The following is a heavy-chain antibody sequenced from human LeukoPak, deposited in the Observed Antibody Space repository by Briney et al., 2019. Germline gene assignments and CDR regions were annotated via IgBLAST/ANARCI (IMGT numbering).Heavy chain of an antibody. J-gene: IGHJ4*02. CDR2: IRYDGSNK. CDR1: GFTFSSYG. V-gene: IGHV3-30*02. Sequence: GGSLRLSCAASGFTFSSYGMHWVRQAPGKGLEWVAFIRYDGSNKYYADSVKGRFTISRDNSKNTLYLQMNSLRAEDTAVYYSTEDLGLWFGELSDCWGQGTLVTGSS. CDR3: TEDLGLWFGELSDC. D-gene: IGHD3-10*01.